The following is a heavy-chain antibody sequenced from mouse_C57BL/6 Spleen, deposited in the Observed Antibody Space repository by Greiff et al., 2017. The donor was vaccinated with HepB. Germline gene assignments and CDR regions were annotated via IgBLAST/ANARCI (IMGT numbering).Heavy chain of an antibody. D-gene: IGHD1-1*01. CDR1: GYSITSGYD. Sequence: EVQLQQSGPGMVKPSQSLSLTCTVTGYSITSGYDWHWIRHFPGNKLEWMGYISYSGSTNYNPSLKSRISITHDTSKNHFFLKLNSVTTEDTATYYCAREDYYYGTVFDYWGQGTTLTVSS. CDR3: AREDYYYGTVFDY. J-gene: IGHJ2*01. CDR2: ISYSGST. V-gene: IGHV3-1*01.